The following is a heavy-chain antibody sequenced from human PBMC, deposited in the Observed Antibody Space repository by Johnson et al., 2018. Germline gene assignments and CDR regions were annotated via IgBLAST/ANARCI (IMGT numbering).Heavy chain of an antibody. CDR3: ARRVVPPTNFALDV. D-gene: IGHD2-2*01. CDR1: GFTFNSHG. V-gene: IGHV3-33*01. J-gene: IGHJ6*02. CDR2: IWYDWSNQ. Sequence: QVQLVQSGGGVVQXGTTLILSCVASGFTFNSHGMLWVRQAPGKGLEWVSSIWYDWSNQYYADSVKGRFTMSRDNSKNTLYLQMNSLRAEDTAVYYCARRVVPPTNFALDVWGQGTTVTVSS.